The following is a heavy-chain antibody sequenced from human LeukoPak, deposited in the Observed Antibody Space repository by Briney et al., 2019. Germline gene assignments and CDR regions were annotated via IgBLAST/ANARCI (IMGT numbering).Heavy chain of an antibody. D-gene: IGHD4-17*01. CDR1: GFTFSSYA. CDR3: ARDETTGR. J-gene: IGHJ4*02. V-gene: IGHV3-21*01. CDR2: ISSSSNYI. Sequence: KPGGSLRLSCAASGFTFSSYAMSWARQAPGKGLEWVSSISSSSNYIYYADSVKGRFTISRDNAKNSLYLQMNSLKAEDTAVYYCARDETTGRWGQGTLVTVSS.